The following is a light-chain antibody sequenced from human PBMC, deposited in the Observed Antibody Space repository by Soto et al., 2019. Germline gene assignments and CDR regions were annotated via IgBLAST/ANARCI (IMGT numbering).Light chain of an antibody. CDR3: QQRSNWLT. V-gene: IGKV3-11*01. J-gene: IGKJ4*01. CDR2: DAS. CDR1: QSVSSY. Sequence: EIVLTQSPATLSLSPGERATLSCRASQSVSSYLAWYQQQPGQAPRLLIYDASNRATGIPARFSGSGSGTDFPLTISSLEPEYFAVYYCQQRSNWLTFGGGTKVEIK.